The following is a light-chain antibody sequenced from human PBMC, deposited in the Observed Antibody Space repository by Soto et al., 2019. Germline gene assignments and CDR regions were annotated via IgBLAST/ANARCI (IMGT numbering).Light chain of an antibody. CDR1: SSDVGGYHY. Sequence: QSALTQPPSASGSRGQSVTISCTGTSSDVGGYHYVSWYQQHPGKAPKLMIYEVSKRPSGVPDRFSGSKSGNTASLTISGLQAEDEADYYCCSYAGSYTWVFGGGTKLTVL. CDR3: CSYAGSYTWV. V-gene: IGLV2-8*01. J-gene: IGLJ3*02. CDR2: EVS.